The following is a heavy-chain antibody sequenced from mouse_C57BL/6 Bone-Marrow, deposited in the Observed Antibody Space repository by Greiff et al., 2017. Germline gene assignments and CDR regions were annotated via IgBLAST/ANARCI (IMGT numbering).Heavy chain of an antibody. CDR3: ARGYYYGSSLTMDY. J-gene: IGHJ4*01. D-gene: IGHD1-1*01. Sequence: QVQLQQCGAELARPGASVKLSCKASGYTFTSYGISWVKQRTGQGLEWIGEIYPRSGNTYYNEKFKGKATLTADKSSSTAYMELRSLTSEDSAVYFCARGYYYGSSLTMDYWGQGTSVTVSS. CDR2: IYPRSGNT. CDR1: GYTFTSYG. V-gene: IGHV1-81*01.